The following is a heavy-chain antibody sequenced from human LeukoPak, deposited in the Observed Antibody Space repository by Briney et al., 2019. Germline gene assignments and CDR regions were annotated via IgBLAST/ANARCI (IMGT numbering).Heavy chain of an antibody. J-gene: IGHJ3*02. CDR2: ISSSSSYI. V-gene: IGHV3-21*01. D-gene: IGHD3-22*01. Sequence: GGSLRLSCAASGFTFSSYSMNWVRQAPGKGLEWVSSISSSSSYIYYADSVKGRFTISRDKSKNTLYLQMNSLRAEDTAVYYCAKHHYDSTGYEAQDAFDIWGQGTMVTVSS. CDR3: AKHHYDSTGYEAQDAFDI. CDR1: GFTFSSYS.